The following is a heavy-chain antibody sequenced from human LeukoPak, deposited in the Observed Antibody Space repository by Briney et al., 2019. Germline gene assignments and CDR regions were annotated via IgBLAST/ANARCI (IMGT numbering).Heavy chain of an antibody. CDR2: IIPIFGTA. J-gene: IGHJ5*02. CDR1: GGTFKNYA. D-gene: IGHD3-10*01. V-gene: IGHV1-69*13. Sequence: SVKVSCKASGGTFKNYAISWVRQAPGQGLEWMGGIIPIFGTANYAQKFQGRVTITADESTSTAYMELSSLRSEDTAVYYCARDRDYYGSGSYLFWFDPWGQGTLVTVSS. CDR3: ARDRDYYGSGSYLFWFDP.